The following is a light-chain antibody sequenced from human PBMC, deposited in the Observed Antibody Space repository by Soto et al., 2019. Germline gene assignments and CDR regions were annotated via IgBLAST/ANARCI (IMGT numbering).Light chain of an antibody. CDR2: DGS. CDR3: QQRNNWPWT. V-gene: IGKV3-11*01. J-gene: IGKJ1*01. Sequence: ENVLTQSPFTLSLSPGERATLSCRASQSISVYLAWYQQKPGQAPRLLIYDGSNRATGIPARFSGSGSGTDFTLTISSLEPEDFAFYYCQQRNNWPWTFGQGTKVDIK. CDR1: QSISVY.